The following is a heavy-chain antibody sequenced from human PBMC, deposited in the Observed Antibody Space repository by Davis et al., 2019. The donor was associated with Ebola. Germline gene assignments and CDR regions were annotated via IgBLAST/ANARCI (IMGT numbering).Heavy chain of an antibody. CDR3: ARRGHIVVVVAAVDY. D-gene: IGHD2-15*01. CDR1: GFTFSSYW. J-gene: IGHJ4*02. CDR2: ISGSGGST. V-gene: IGHV3-23*01. Sequence: GESLKISCAASGFTFSSYWMSWVRQAPGKGLEWVSAISGSGGSTYYADSVKGRFTISRDNSKNTLYLQMNSLRAEDTAVYYCARRGHIVVVVAAVDYWGQGTLVTVSS.